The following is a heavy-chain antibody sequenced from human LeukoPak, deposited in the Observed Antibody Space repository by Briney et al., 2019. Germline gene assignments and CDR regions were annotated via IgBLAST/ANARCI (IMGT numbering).Heavy chain of an antibody. Sequence: PSETLSLTGTVAGGSISSYYWSWIRQPPGKGLEWIGYIYYSGSTNYNPSLKSRVTISVDTSKNQFSLKLSSVTAADTAMYYCARGTMVRGVIPTYWGQGTLVTVSS. CDR2: IYYSGST. CDR1: GGSISSYY. D-gene: IGHD3-10*01. CDR3: ARGTMVRGVIPTY. J-gene: IGHJ4*02. V-gene: IGHV4-59*01.